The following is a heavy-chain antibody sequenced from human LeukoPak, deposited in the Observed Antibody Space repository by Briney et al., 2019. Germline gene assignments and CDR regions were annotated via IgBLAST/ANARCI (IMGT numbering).Heavy chain of an antibody. CDR1: GGSISSSSYY. Sequence: SKTLSLTCTVSGGSISSSSYYWGWIRQPPGKGLEWIGSIYYSGSTYYNPSLKSRVTISVDTSKNQFSLKLGSVTAADTAVYYCARHGSIATGAFTHWGQGTLVTVSS. CDR3: ARHGSIATGAFTH. CDR2: IYYSGST. D-gene: IGHD6-13*01. J-gene: IGHJ4*02. V-gene: IGHV4-39*01.